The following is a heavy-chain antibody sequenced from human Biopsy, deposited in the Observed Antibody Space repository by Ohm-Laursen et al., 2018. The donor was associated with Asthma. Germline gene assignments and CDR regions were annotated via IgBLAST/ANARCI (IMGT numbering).Heavy chain of an antibody. V-gene: IGHV2-70*04. CDR2: IDWEEDK. CDR3: TRHNDY. CDR1: GFSLSSSGAN. J-gene: IGHJ4*02. Sequence: STQTLTLTRSFSGFSLSSSGANVNWIRQPPGKALEWLARIDWEEDKFYSTSLRTRLTISKGSSEDQVVLTMINMGPVDTATYYCTRHNDYWGPGILVTVSS. D-gene: IGHD1-14*01.